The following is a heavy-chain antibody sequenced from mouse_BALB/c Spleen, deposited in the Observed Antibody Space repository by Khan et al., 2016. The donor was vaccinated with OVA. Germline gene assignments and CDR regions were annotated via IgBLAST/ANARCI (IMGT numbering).Heavy chain of an antibody. Sequence: VQLQQSGPELMKPGASVKISCKASGYSFTSYYIHWVMQSHGKSLEWIGYIDPFSGGTTYNQKFKGKATWTVDKSYSTAYIQLSNLTSEDSAVYYCTRHGYVAWFTYWGQGTLVTVSA. CDR2: IDPFSGGT. CDR1: GYSFTSYY. V-gene: IGHV1S135*01. J-gene: IGHJ3*01. D-gene: IGHD2-2*01. CDR3: TRHGYVAWFTY.